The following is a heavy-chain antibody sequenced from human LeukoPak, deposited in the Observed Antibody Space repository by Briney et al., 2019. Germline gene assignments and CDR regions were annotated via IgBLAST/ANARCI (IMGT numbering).Heavy chain of an antibody. J-gene: IGHJ4*02. V-gene: IGHV3-48*03. CDR2: ISSSGSTA. CDR1: GFTFSSYE. Sequence: GGSLRLSCAASGFTFSSYEMNWVRQAPGKGLEWVSYISSSGSTAHYADSVKGRFTISRDNAKKSLYLQMNSLRAEDTAVYYCARDNYDSSGYYFDWGQGTLVTVSS. CDR3: ARDNYDSSGYYFD. D-gene: IGHD3-22*01.